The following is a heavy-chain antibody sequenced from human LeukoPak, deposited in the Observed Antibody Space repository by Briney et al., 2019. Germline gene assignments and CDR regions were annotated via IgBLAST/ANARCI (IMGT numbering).Heavy chain of an antibody. J-gene: IGHJ4*02. V-gene: IGHV3-30*18. CDR3: AKDISGGDCPDY. CDR1: GFTFSRYG. Sequence: PGWSLRLSCAASGFTFSRYGMHWVRQAPGKGLEWVAVISYDGSDKYYADSVKVRFTISRNNSKNTLDLQMNSLNAEDTAVYYCAKDISGGDCPDYWGQGTLVTVSS. D-gene: IGHD2-21*02. CDR2: ISYDGSDK.